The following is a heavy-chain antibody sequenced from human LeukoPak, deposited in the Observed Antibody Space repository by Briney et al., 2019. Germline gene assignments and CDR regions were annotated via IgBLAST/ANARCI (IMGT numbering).Heavy chain of an antibody. D-gene: IGHD2-2*01. J-gene: IGHJ4*02. Sequence: GESLKISRKRSGYSFTSYWIGWVRQMPGKGLEWMGIIYPGDSDTRYSTSFQGQVTISADKSISTAYLQWSSLKASDTAMYYCARGALGYCSSTSCYNFDYWGQGTLVTVSS. CDR2: IYPGDSDT. CDR1: GYSFTSYW. V-gene: IGHV5-51*01. CDR3: ARGALGYCSSTSCYNFDY.